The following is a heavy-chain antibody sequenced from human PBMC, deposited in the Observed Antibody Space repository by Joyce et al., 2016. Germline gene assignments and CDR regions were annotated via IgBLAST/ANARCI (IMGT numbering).Heavy chain of an antibody. CDR2: INPSDGGT. CDR3: ARSLQAVGISTSAYYYGMDV. Sequence: QVQLVQSGAEVKKPGASVKVSCKTSGYTFTSHYMHWVRQAPGQGLKWMGLINPSDGGTTYEQKFQGRVTMTRDTSTSTVYMELSSLGSEDTAVYYCARSLQAVGISTSAYYYGMDVWGQGTTLTVSS. J-gene: IGHJ6*02. CDR1: GYTFTSHY. D-gene: IGHD3-22*01. V-gene: IGHV1-46*01.